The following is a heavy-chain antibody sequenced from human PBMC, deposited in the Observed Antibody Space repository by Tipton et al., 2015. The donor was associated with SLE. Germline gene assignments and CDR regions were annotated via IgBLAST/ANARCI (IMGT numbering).Heavy chain of an antibody. D-gene: IGHD1-14*01. CDR3: ARARRTTSSHFDY. CDR1: GGSISSKTYY. V-gene: IGHV4-31*03. J-gene: IGHJ4*02. Sequence: SLTCTVSGGSISSKTYYWGWIRQHPGKGLEWIGYIYHTGSTYYNPSLESRLTVSIDTSKNQFSLRLTSMTPADTALYYCARARRTTSSHFDYWGQGTLVTVSS. CDR2: IYHTGST.